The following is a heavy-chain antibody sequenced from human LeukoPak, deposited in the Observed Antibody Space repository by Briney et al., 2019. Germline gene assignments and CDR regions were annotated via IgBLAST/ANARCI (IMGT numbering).Heavy chain of an antibody. D-gene: IGHD1-26*01. V-gene: IGHV3-23*01. Sequence: SCKASGGTFSSYAISWVRQAPGEGLEWVSAISGSGDRTYYADSVKGRFTISRDNSNNTLYLQMNSLRAEDTAVYYCAKDEIVGFVDYWGQGTLVTVSS. CDR3: AKDEIVGFVDY. CDR1: GGTFSSYA. J-gene: IGHJ4*02. CDR2: ISGSGDRT.